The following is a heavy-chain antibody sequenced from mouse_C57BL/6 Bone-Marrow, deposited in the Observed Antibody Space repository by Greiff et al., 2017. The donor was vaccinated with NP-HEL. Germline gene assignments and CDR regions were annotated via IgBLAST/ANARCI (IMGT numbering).Heavy chain of an antibody. J-gene: IGHJ1*03. V-gene: IGHV1-61*01. CDR1: GYTFTSYW. CDR3: ARRAFDV. CDR2: IYPSDSET. Sequence: VQLQQPGAELVRPGSSVKLSCKASGYTFTSYWMDWVKQRPGRGLEWIGKIYPSDSETHYNQKFKDKATLTVDKSSSTAYMQLSSLTSEDSAVYYCARRAFDVWGTGTTVTVSS.